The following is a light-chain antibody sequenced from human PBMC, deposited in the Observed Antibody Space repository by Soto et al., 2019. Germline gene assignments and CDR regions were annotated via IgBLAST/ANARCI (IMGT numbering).Light chain of an antibody. CDR2: AAS. J-gene: IGKJ4*02. CDR1: QSVSSS. V-gene: IGKV3-11*01. Sequence: EIVLTQSPATLSLSPGERATLSCRASQSVSSSLAWYHQQPGQAPSLLIYAASNRASGLHARCSGGGARTFFTPTIRRVAPEDVAVYCYQHRSTWLTFGEGTKVDIK. CDR3: QHRSTWLT.